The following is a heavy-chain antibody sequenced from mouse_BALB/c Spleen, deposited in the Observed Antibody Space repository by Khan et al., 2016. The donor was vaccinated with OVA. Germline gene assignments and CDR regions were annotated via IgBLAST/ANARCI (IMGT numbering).Heavy chain of an antibody. CDR3: ARCATWCFDV. J-gene: IGHJ1*01. V-gene: IGHV1-63*01. Sequence: QVQLKQSGGEVVRPGTSVKISCKASGYTFTNYWLGWVRQRPGHGLEWIGDIYPGGFCTNYNEQVKGKATLTVDQSYSTANMQLSTLPSEYSAVYCFARCATWCFDVWGAGTTVTVS. CDR1: GYTFTNYW. CDR2: IYPGGFCT.